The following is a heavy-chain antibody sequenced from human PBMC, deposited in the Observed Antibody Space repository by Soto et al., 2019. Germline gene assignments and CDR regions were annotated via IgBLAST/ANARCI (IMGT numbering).Heavy chain of an antibody. D-gene: IGHD4-4*01. CDR3: ARDGFSNYTSYYYYYYGMDV. CDR1: GFTFSSYS. V-gene: IGHV3-21*01. CDR2: ISSSSIYI. J-gene: IGHJ6*02. Sequence: GGSLRLSCAASGFTFSSYSMNWVRQAPGKGLEWFSSISSSSIYIYYAVSVKGRFTISRDNAKNSLFLQMNSLRAEDTAVYYCARDGFSNYTSYYYYYYGMDVWGQGTTVTVS.